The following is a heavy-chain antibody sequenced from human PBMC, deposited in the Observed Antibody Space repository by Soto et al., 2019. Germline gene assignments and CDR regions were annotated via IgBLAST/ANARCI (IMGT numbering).Heavy chain of an antibody. V-gene: IGHV3-23*01. J-gene: IGHJ4*02. D-gene: IGHD2-15*01. CDR1: GFTFSSYA. CDR2: ISGSGGST. CDR3: AKDGGYCSGGSCGYFDY. Sequence: GGSLRLSCAASGFTFSSYAMSWVRQAPGKGLEWVSAISGSGGSTYYADSVKGRFTISRDNSKNTLYLQMNSLRAEDTAVYYCAKDGGYCSGGSCGYFDYWGQGTLVTVSS.